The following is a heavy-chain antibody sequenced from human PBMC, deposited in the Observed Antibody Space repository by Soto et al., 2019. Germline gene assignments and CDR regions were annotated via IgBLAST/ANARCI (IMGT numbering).Heavy chain of an antibody. D-gene: IGHD2-2*01. CDR3: ARAQRRYCSSTSCPGTSIDP. V-gene: IGHV4-30-4*01. CDR2: IYYSGST. CDR1: GGSISSGDYY. J-gene: IGHJ5*02. Sequence: QVQLQESGPGLVKPSQTLSLTCTVSGGSISSGDYYWSWIRQPPGKGLEWIGYIYYSGSTYYNPSLKSRVTISVDTSKNQFSLKLSSVTAADTAVYYCARAQRRYCSSTSCPGTSIDPWGQGTLVTVSS.